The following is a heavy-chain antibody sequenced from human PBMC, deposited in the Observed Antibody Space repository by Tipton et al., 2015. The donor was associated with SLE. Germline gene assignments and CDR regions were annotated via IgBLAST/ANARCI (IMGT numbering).Heavy chain of an antibody. CDR2: LYAGGIT. Sequence: TLSLTCTVSGASVSSHYWSLIRQPPGKALEWIGYLYAGGITNYNPSLEGRAFISGDTSKNQFSLKRTSLTTADTAVYYCARDKDAMPLHGFDPWGQGTLVIVSS. CDR1: GASVSSHY. D-gene: IGHD2-2*01. J-gene: IGHJ5*02. V-gene: IGHV4-59*02. CDR3: ARDKDAMPLHGFDP.